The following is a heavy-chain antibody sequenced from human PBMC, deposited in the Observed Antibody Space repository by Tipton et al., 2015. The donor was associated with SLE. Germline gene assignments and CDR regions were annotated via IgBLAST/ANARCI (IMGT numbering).Heavy chain of an antibody. D-gene: IGHD3-3*01. V-gene: IGHV4-4*02. CDR3: ARCGPRITIFGCD. CDR1: GGSISSGDYY. Sequence: TLSLTCSVSGGSISSGDYYWSWVRQPPGKGLEWIGEIYHSGSTNYNPSLKSRVTISVDKSKNQFSLKLSSVTAADTAVYYCARCGPRITIFGCDWGQGALVTVSS. CDR2: IYHSGST. J-gene: IGHJ4*02.